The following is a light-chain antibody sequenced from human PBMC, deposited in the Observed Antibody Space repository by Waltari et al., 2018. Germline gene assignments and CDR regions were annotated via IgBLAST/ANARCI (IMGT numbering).Light chain of an antibody. CDR1: SSDVGSYNL. Sequence: QSALTQSASVSGSPGQSITISCTGTSSDVGSYNLVSWYQRHPGNAPKLMIYEVTKRPSGVSIRFSGSKSGNTASLTISGLQSEDEADYYCCSYAGASTSLYVFGTGTKVTVL. CDR3: CSYAGASTSLYV. V-gene: IGLV2-23*02. CDR2: EVT. J-gene: IGLJ1*01.